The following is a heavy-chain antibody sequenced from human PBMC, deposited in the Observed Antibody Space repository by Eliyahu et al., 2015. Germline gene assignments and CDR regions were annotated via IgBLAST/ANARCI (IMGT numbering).Heavy chain of an antibody. D-gene: IGHD3-16*01. Sequence: EVHLVEFGGGLVQPGRSLRLSCSASGFXFDDYAMHWVREVPGKGVEWVSGISWXSGTIVYADSVKGRFTISRDNAKNSLYLQMNTLRAEDTALYYCVKDRGVGGGTSDYFDYWGQGTLVTVSS. V-gene: IGHV3-9*01. CDR3: VKDRGVGGGTSDYFDY. CDR2: ISWXSGTI. J-gene: IGHJ4*02. CDR1: GFXFDDYA.